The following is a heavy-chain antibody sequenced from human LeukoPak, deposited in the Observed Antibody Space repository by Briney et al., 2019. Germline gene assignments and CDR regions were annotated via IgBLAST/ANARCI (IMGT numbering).Heavy chain of an antibody. CDR2: IYSGGST. CDR1: GFTVSSNY. CDR3: ARRATYYYGSGSYYRPYYFDY. V-gene: IGHV3-53*01. D-gene: IGHD3-10*01. Sequence: GGSLRLSCAASGFTVSSNYMSWVRQAPGKGLEWVSVIYSGGSTYYADSVKGRFTISRDNSKNTLYLQMNSLRAEDTAVYYCARRATYYYGSGSYYRPYYFDYWGQGTLVTVSS. J-gene: IGHJ4*02.